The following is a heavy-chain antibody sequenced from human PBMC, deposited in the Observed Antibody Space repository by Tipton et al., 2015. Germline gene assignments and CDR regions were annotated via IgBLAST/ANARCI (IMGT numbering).Heavy chain of an antibody. D-gene: IGHD3-22*01. Sequence: TLSLTCSVSGDSISSSNWWSWVHQPPGKGPEWIGEIHHGGSTNYNPSLKSRVTMSVDTSKNQFSLHLSSVTAADTAVYYCAREVWYNDSTGYDYWGQGTLVTVSS. CDR2: IHHGGST. CDR1: GDSISSSNW. J-gene: IGHJ4*02. CDR3: AREVWYNDSTGYDY. V-gene: IGHV4-4*02.